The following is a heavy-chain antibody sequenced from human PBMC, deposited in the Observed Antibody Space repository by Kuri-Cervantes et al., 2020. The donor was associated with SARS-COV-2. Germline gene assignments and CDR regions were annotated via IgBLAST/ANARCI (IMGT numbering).Heavy chain of an antibody. CDR3: ASSRGVLRFLEWLSYNLSVDYYYMDV. D-gene: IGHD3-3*01. V-gene: IGHV3-21*01. CDR2: ISSSISYI. Sequence: GESLKISCAASGFTFSSYSMNWVRQAPGKGLEWVSSISSSISYIYYADSVKGRFTISRDNAKNSLYLQMNSLRAEDTAVYYCASSRGVLRFLEWLSYNLSVDYYYMDVWGKGTTVTVSS. CDR1: GFTFSSYS. J-gene: IGHJ6*03.